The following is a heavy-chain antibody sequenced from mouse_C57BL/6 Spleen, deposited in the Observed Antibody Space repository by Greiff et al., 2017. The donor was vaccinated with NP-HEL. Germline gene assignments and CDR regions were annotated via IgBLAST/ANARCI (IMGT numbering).Heavy chain of an antibody. D-gene: IGHD2-1*01. CDR1: GYTFTSYW. J-gene: IGHJ1*03. Sequence: QVQLQQPGAELVKPGASVKMSCKASGYTFTSYWITWVKQRPGQGLEWIGDIYPGSGSTNYNEKFKSKATLTVDTPSSTAYMQLSSLTSEDSAVYYCARSDGNYGYFDVWGTGTTVTVSS. V-gene: IGHV1-55*01. CDR3: ARSDGNYGYFDV. CDR2: IYPGSGST.